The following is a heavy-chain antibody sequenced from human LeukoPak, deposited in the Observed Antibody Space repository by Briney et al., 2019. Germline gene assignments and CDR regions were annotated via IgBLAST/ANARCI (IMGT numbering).Heavy chain of an antibody. J-gene: IGHJ4*02. CDR3: ARSGSGYLRYYFDS. CDR1: GGSISSYY. CDR2: IYTSGST. Sequence: SETLSLTCTVSGGSISSYYWSWIRQPAGKGLEWIGRIYTSGSTNYNPSLRSRVTISVDTSKNQFSLKLSSVTAADTAVYYCARSGSGYLRYYFDSWGQGTLVTVSS. D-gene: IGHD5-12*01. V-gene: IGHV4-4*07.